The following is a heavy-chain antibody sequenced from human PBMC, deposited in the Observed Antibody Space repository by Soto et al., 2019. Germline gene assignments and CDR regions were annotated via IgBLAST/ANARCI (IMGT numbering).Heavy chain of an antibody. D-gene: IGHD6-6*01. CDR1: GFTFSSYA. J-gene: IGHJ4*02. CDR2: ISGSGGST. Sequence: GGSLRLSCAASGFTFSSYAMSWVRQAPGKGLEWVSVISGSGGSTYYADTVKGRFTISRDNSKNTLYLQMNSLRAEDTAVYYCASGRGYSSSSFDYWGQGTLVTVSA. CDR3: ASGRGYSSSSFDY. V-gene: IGHV3-23*01.